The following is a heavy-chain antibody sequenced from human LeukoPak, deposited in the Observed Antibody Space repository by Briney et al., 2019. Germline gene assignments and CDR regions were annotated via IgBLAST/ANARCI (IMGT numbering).Heavy chain of an antibody. CDR2: ISSAGSSI. CDR3: ARDFGSLGC. CDR1: GFTFSGYN. V-gene: IGHV3-48*04. D-gene: IGHD1-26*01. Sequence: GGSLRLSCAASGFTFSGYNMNWVRQAPGKGLEWVSYISSAGSSIYYTDSVRGRFTISRDNAKNSLYLQMNSLRAEDTAVYFGARDFGSLGCWGQGTLVTVSS. J-gene: IGHJ4*02.